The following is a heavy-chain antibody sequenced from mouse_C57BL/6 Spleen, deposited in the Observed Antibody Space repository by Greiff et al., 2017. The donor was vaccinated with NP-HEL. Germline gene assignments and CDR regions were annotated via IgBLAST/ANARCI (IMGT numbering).Heavy chain of an antibody. CDR3: ARWLPYYFDY. CDR2: ISSGSSTI. Sequence: EVQLVESGGGLVKPGGSLKLSCAASGFTFSDYGMHWVRQAPEKGLEWVAYISSGSSTIYYADTVKGRFTISRDNAKNTLFLQMTSLRSEYTAMYYCARWLPYYFDYWGQGTTLTVSS. J-gene: IGHJ2*01. D-gene: IGHD2-2*01. V-gene: IGHV5-17*01. CDR1: GFTFSDYG.